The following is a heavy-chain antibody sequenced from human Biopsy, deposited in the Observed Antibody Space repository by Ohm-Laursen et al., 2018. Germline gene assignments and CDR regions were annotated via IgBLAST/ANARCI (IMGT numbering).Heavy chain of an antibody. Sequence: SLRLSCAASGFTFSDYYMSWVRQAPGKGLEWLAVIWYDGSNKYYGDSVQGRFTISRDNSKNTVYLQMNSLRAEDTAVYYCARDVEGFYSYAMDVWGQETTVTVSS. CDR1: GFTFSDYY. J-gene: IGHJ6*02. CDR2: IWYDGSNK. V-gene: IGHV3-33*08. CDR3: ARDVEGFYSYAMDV. D-gene: IGHD5-24*01.